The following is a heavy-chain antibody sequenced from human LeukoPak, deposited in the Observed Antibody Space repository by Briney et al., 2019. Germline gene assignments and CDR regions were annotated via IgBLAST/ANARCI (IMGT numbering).Heavy chain of an antibody. CDR1: GYTFTSYG. V-gene: IGHV1-2*02. Sequence: GASVKVSCKASGYTFTSYGISWVRQAPGQGLEWMGWINPNSGGTNYAQKFQGRVTMTRDTSISTAYMELSRLRSDDTAVYYCASGYSYGYKILDYWGQGTLVTVSS. CDR2: INPNSGGT. CDR3: ASGYSYGYKILDY. D-gene: IGHD5-18*01. J-gene: IGHJ4*02.